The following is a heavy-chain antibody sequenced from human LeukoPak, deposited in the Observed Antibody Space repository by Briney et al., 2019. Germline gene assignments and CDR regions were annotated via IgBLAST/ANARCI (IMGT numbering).Heavy chain of an antibody. CDR3: ARYDSSGYYLGY. CDR2: FDPEDGET. Sequence: ASVKVSCKVSGYTLTELSMHWVRQAPGKGLEWMGGFDPEDGETIYAQKFQGRVTMTEDTSTDTAYMELSSLRSEDTAVYYCARYDSSGYYLGYWGQGTLVTVSS. J-gene: IGHJ4*02. V-gene: IGHV1-24*01. D-gene: IGHD3-22*01. CDR1: GYTLTELS.